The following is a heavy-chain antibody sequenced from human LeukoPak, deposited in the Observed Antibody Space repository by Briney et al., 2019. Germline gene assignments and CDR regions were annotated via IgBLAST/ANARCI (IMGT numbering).Heavy chain of an antibody. D-gene: IGHD1-20*01. V-gene: IGHV1-46*01. CDR2: INPSGGST. J-gene: IGHJ4*02. CDR3: ARDNWNDVGDTDY. Sequence: ASVKVSFKASGYTFTGYHMHWVRQAPGQGLEWMGIINPSGGSTTYAEKFQGRVTMTRDTSTSTVYMELRSLRSDDTAVYYCARDNWNDVGDTDYWGQGTLVAVSS. CDR1: GYTFTGYH.